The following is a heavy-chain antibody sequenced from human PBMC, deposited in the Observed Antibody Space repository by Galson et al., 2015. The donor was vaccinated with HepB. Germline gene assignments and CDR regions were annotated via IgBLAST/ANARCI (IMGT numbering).Heavy chain of an antibody. CDR1: GFPFNNAW. CDR3: AREKRGHGAGDY. Sequence: SLRLSCAASGFPFNNAWMTWVRQAPGKGLEWISYISSSSLYTNYADSVKGRFTISRDNAKNSLYLQISSARAEDTALYYCAREKRGHGAGDYWGQGTLVTVSS. CDR2: ISSSSLYT. V-gene: IGHV3-11*06. D-gene: IGHD4-17*01. J-gene: IGHJ4*02.